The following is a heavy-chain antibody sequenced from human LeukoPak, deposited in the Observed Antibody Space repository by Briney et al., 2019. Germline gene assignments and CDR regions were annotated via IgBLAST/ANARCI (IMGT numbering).Heavy chain of an antibody. V-gene: IGHV7-4-1*02. CDR2: INTNTGNP. Sequence: ASVKLSCKASGYTFTSYAMNWVRQAPGQGLEWMGCINTNTGNPTYAQAVTGRFVFSLDTSVSTAYLQISSLRAEDTAVYYCARGDCSSTSCYAAYYYYMDAWGKGTTVTVSS. D-gene: IGHD2-2*01. J-gene: IGHJ6*03. CDR3: ARGDCSSTSCYAAYYYYMDA. CDR1: GYTFTSYA.